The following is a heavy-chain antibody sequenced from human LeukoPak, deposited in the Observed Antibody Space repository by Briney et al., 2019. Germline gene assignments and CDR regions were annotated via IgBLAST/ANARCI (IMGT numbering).Heavy chain of an antibody. J-gene: IGHJ5*02. CDR3: ARDPSSSSIGNNWFDP. CDR2: INPNSGGT. D-gene: IGHD6-6*01. Sequence: ASVKVSCEASGYTFTGYYMHWVRQAPGQGLEWMGWINPNSGGTNYAQKFQGRVTMTRDTSISTAYMELSRLRSDDTAVYYCARDPSSSSIGNNWFDPWGQGTLVTVSS. V-gene: IGHV1-2*02. CDR1: GYTFTGYY.